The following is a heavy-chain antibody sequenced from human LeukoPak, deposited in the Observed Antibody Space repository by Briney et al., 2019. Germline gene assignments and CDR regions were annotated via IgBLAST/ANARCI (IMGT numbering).Heavy chain of an antibody. CDR2: ITGSGGST. J-gene: IGHJ4*02. CDR3: ATDPLLDY. CDR1: GFTFSSYA. Sequence: GGSLRLSCAASGFTFSSYAMSWVRQAPGKGLEWVSVITGSGGSTYYADSVKGRFTLSRDNSKNTLYLQMNSLRAEDTAVYYCATDPLLDYWGQGTRVTVSS. D-gene: IGHD2-15*01. V-gene: IGHV3-23*01.